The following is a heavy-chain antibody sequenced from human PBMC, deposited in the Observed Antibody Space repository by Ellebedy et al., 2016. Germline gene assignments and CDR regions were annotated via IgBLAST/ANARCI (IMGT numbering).Heavy chain of an antibody. J-gene: IGHJ4*02. V-gene: IGHV1-69*04. D-gene: IGHD5-18*01. Sequence: ASVKVSCKASGGTFSSYAISWVRQAPGQGLEWMGRIIPIVGIAIYAKKFQGRVTITADKSTSTAYMELSSLRSEDTGVYYCARAEDTAMVFDYWGQGTLVTVSS. CDR3: ARAEDTAMVFDY. CDR1: GGTFSSYA. CDR2: IIPIVGIA.